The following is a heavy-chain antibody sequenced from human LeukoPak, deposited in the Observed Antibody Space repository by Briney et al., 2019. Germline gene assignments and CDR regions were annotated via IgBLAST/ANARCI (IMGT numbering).Heavy chain of an antibody. CDR3: ARHRIAPADDAFDI. CDR1: GGSISSSSYY. V-gene: IGHV4-39*01. D-gene: IGHD6-13*01. Sequence: PSETLSLTCSVSGGSISSSSYYWGWIRQPPGKGLEWIGSIYYSGSTYYNPSLKSRVAISVDTSKALFSLKLSSVTAADTAVYYCARHRIAPADDAFDIWGRGTMVTVPS. CDR2: IYYSGST. J-gene: IGHJ3*02.